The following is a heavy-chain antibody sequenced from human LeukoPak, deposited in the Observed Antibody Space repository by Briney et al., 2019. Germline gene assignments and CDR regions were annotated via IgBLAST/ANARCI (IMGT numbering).Heavy chain of an antibody. J-gene: IGHJ4*02. CDR3: ASAEDDYVFGIGPARLLLRY. D-gene: IGHD3-16*01. V-gene: IGHV1-24*01. Sequence: ASVKVSCKVSGYRLNELSIHWVRQGPGKGLEWMGGFDPEEGKTIYAQKLQGRVSMTEDTSTDTAFMELRSLRSEDTAVYYCASAEDDYVFGIGPARLLLRYWGQGTLVTVSS. CDR2: FDPEEGKT. CDR1: GYRLNELS.